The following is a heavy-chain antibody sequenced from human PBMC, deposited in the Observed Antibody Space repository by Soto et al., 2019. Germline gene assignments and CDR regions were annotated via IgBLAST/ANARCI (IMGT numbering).Heavy chain of an antibody. J-gene: IGHJ5*02. D-gene: IGHD2-21*02. V-gene: IGHV4-59*08. Sequence: SETLSLTCTVSGGSINTYYWTWIRQPAGNGQKLIGYIYYSGSTKYNPSLKSRITMTVDTSKNQFSLKLTSVTAADTAVYYCARGGGGDFLSWFDPWGQGTLVTV. CDR2: IYYSGST. CDR1: GGSINTYY. CDR3: ARGGGGDFLSWFDP.